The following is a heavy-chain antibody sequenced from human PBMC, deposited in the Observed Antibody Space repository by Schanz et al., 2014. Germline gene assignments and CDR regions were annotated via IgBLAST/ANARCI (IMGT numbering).Heavy chain of an antibody. CDR1: GGTFSTYT. J-gene: IGHJ5*02. D-gene: IGHD2-15*01. V-gene: IGHV1-18*01. CDR3: ARGRGCAGGSCYSWFDL. CDR2: ISAYNGNT. Sequence: QVQLVQSGAEVKKPGSSVKVSCKASGGTFSTYTISWVRQAPGQGLEWMGWISAYNGNTNYAQKLQGRVTMTTDTSTSTAYMELRSLRSDDTAVYYCARGRGCAGGSCYSWFDLWGQGTLVTVAS.